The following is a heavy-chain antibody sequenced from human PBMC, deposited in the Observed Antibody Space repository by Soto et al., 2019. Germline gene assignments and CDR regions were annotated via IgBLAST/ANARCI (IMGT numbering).Heavy chain of an antibody. Sequence: QVQLQQWGAGLLKPSETLSLTCAVYGGSFSGYYWNWIRQPPGKGLEWIGKINHRGTTNYNPSLKSRVTISVDTSRNQLSLKLSSVTAADTAVYYCVRGLVGATHYDAFDIWGQGTMVTVSS. CDR3: VRGLVGATHYDAFDI. J-gene: IGHJ3*02. V-gene: IGHV4-34*01. D-gene: IGHD1-26*01. CDR1: GGSFSGYY. CDR2: INHRGTT.